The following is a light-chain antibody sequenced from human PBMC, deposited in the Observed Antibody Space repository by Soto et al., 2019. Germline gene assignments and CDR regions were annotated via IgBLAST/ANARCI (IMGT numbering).Light chain of an antibody. V-gene: IGLV2-14*03. J-gene: IGLJ1*01. CDR2: DVS. CDR1: SSDVGGYNY. CDR3: SSYTSSSTLSTYV. Sequence: QSVLTQPASMSGSPGQSITISCTGTSSDVGGYNYVSWYQHHPGKAPKLMIYDVSNRPSGVSNRFSGSKSGNTASLIISRLQAEDEADYYCSSYTSSSTLSTYVFGTGTKVTVL.